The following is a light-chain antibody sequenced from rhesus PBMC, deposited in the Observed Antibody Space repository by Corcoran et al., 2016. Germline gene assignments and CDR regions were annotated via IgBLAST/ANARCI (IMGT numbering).Light chain of an antibody. CDR2: KAS. CDR3: QQYSSRPLT. J-gene: IGKJ4*01. CDR1: QSIRNW. Sequence: DIQMTQSPSSLSASGGDTVTITCRASQSIRNWLAWYQQEPGKAPKFLIYKASSLQSGVPSRFSGCGSGTDFTLPISSLQSEDFATYYCQQYSSRPLTFGGGPKVNLK. V-gene: IGKV1-22*01.